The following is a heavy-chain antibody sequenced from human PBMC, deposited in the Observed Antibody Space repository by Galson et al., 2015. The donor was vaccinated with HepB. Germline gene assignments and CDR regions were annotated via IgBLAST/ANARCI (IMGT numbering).Heavy chain of an antibody. D-gene: IGHD3-16*02. CDR1: GFNFGGSN. CDR2: IRSKPKGYAT. Sequence: SLRLSCAASGFNFGGSNMDWVRQASGKGLEWVGLIRSKPKGYATEYAASVKGRFTISRDDSENIAYLQWTSLKASDTAIYYCARHGRLGEVSLYGLAFDPWGQGTLVTVSS. CDR3: ARHGRLGEVSLYGLAFDP. V-gene: IGHV3-73*01. J-gene: IGHJ5*02.